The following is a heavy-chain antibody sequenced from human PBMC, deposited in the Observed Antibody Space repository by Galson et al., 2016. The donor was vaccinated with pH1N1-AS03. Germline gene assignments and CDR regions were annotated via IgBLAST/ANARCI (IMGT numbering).Heavy chain of an antibody. CDR1: GGTFSSYG. CDR3: ARDKDDFWSGYSEY. CDR2: IIPIFGTA. D-gene: IGHD3-3*01. J-gene: IGHJ4*02. Sequence: SVKVSCKASGGTFSSYGITWVRQAPGQGLKWMGGIIPIFGTANYAQKFQGRVTITADESTSTAYMELSNLRSEDTAVYYCARDKDDFWSGYSEYWGQGTLVTVSS. V-gene: IGHV1-69*13.